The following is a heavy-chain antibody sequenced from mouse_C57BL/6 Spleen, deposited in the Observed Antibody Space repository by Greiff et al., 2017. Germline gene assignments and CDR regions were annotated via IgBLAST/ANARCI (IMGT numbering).Heavy chain of an antibody. CDR3: ARCGAQATAWFAY. Sequence: QVQLQQPGAELVKPGASVKLSCKASGYTFTSYWMQWVKQRPGQGLEWIGEIDPSDSYTNYNQKFKGKATLTVDTSSSTAYMQLSSLTSEDSAVYYCARCGAQATAWFAYWGQGTLVTVSA. V-gene: IGHV1-50*01. CDR2: IDPSDSYT. J-gene: IGHJ3*01. CDR1: GYTFTSYW. D-gene: IGHD3-2*02.